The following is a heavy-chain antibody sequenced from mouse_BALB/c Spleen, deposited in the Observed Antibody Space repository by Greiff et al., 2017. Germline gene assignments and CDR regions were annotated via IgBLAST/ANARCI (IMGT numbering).Heavy chain of an antibody. CDR3: ARGGNYVGY. CDR2: ISSGSSTI. J-gene: IGHJ2*01. D-gene: IGHD2-14*01. V-gene: IGHV5-17*02. Sequence: EVQGVESGGGLVQPGGSRKLSCAASGFTFSSFGMHWVRQAPEKGLEWVAYISSGSSTIYYADTVKGRFTISRDNPKNTLFLQMTSLRSEDTAMYYCARGGNYVGYWGQGTTLTVSS. CDR1: GFTFSSFG.